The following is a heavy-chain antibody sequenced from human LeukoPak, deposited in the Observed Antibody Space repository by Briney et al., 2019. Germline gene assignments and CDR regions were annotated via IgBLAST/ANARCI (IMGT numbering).Heavy chain of an antibody. J-gene: IGHJ5*02. CDR3: AGNALSSATTTWFDP. D-gene: IGHD1-7*01. CDR2: INPSGGIT. V-gene: IGHV1-46*01. Sequence: VASVNVSCTASGYTFTSYYIRWVRQAPGQGLEWMGIINPSGGITRNAQKFQGSVTTTRETSTKTVYMEMCGLRSENTAVYYCAGNALSSATTTWFDPDGQGTLITVSA. CDR1: GYTFTSYY.